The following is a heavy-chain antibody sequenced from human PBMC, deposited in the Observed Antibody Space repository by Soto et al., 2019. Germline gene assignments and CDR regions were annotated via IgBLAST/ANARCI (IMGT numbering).Heavy chain of an antibody. CDR2: IKQDGSEK. CDR3: ATHLPNY. CDR1: GFTFSSYW. J-gene: IGHJ4*02. V-gene: IGHV3-7*01. Sequence: GGSLRLSCAASGFTFSSYWVSWVRQAPGKGLEWVANIKQDGSEKYYVDSVKGRFTISRDNAKNTLYLQMNSLRAEDTAVYYCATHLPNYWGQGTLVTVSS.